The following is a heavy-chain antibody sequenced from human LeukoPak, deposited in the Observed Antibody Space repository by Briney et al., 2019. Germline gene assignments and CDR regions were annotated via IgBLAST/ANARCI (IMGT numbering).Heavy chain of an antibody. CDR2: IKQEGVET. V-gene: IGHV3-7*01. J-gene: IGHJ4*02. Sequence: WVANIKQEGVETYYVDSVKGRFTISRDNVRNWLYLQMTSLRVEDTAVYFCVRGGFTYDLWGQGTLVTVSS. CDR3: VRGGFTYDL. D-gene: IGHD5-18*01.